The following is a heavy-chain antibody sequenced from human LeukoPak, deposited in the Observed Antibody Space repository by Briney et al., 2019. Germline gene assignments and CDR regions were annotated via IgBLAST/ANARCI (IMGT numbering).Heavy chain of an antibody. CDR3: ARDPSYGSGLDI. CDR1: GGSISSYY. Sequence: SETLSLTCTVSGGSISSYYWSWIRQPPGKGLEWIGYIYYSGSTNYNPSLKSRVTISVDTSKNQFSLKLSSVTAADTAVYYCARDPSYGSGLDIWGQGTMVTVSS. CDR2: IYYSGST. V-gene: IGHV4-59*01. D-gene: IGHD3-10*01. J-gene: IGHJ3*02.